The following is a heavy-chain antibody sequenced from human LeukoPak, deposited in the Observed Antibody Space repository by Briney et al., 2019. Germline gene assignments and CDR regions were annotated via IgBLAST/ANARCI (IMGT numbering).Heavy chain of an antibody. D-gene: IGHD3-3*01. CDR3: ASRYYDFWSGYYRPPRGYYGMDV. Sequence: SEPLSLTCAVYGGSFRRYYGSWIREPPGKALEWIGEINHRGSTNSDPSLKSRVTISVDPSKNHFSLKPSSVPAAAPAVYYCASRYYDFWSGYYRPPRGYYGMDVWGQGTTVTVS. CDR2: INHRGST. V-gene: IGHV4-34*01. J-gene: IGHJ6*02. CDR1: GGSFRRYY.